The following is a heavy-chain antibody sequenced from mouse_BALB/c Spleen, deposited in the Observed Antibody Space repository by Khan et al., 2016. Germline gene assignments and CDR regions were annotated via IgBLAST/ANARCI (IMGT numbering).Heavy chain of an antibody. CDR2: IYPYNGGT. V-gene: IGHV1S29*02. Sequence: VQLKQSGPELVKPGASVKISCKATGYTFTDNNIHWLKQSHGKSLEWIGYIYPYNGGTGYNQKFKNRATLTVDDSSNTAYMDRRSLTSEDSAVYYCANDYAWFAYWGQGTLVTVSA. J-gene: IGHJ3*01. D-gene: IGHD2-4*01. CDR1: GYTFTDNN. CDR3: ANDYAWFAY.